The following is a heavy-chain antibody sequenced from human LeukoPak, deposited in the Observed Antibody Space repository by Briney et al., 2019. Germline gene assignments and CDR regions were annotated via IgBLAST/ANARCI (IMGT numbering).Heavy chain of an antibody. J-gene: IGHJ4*02. D-gene: IGHD5-24*01. V-gene: IGHV3-66*01. CDR2: IYSGGST. Sequence: GGSLRLSCAASGFSFSSHSMNWVRQAPGKGLEWVSLIYSGGSTYYADSVKGRFTISRDNAKNSLYLQMDSLRAEDTAVYYCARWSMATNGYYFDYWGQGTLVTVSS. CDR3: ARWSMATNGYYFDY. CDR1: GFSFSSHS.